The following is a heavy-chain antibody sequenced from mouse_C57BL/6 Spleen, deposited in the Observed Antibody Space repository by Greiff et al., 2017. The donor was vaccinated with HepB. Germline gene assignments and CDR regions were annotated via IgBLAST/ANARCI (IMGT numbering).Heavy chain of an antibody. D-gene: IGHD2-3*01. CDR1: GDDGGDCW. J-gene: IGHJ4*01. Sequence: GQRQKEGEERGRRGTGEKRAGGAAGDDGGDCWLGGGEQGPGNGLEWIGCIYPGGGYTNYNEKFKGKATLTADKSSSTAYMQFSSLTSEDSAIYYCARRDDGYPMDYWGQGTSVTVSS. CDR2: IYPGGGYT. V-gene: IGHV1-63*01. CDR3: ARRDDGYPMDY.